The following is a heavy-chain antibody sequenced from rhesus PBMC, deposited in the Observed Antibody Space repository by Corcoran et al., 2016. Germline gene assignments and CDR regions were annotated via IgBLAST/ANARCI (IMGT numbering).Heavy chain of an antibody. Sequence: QLQLQESGPGLVKPSETLSVTCAGSGGSISSSYWSGIRQAPGKGREWIGDVYGSGSSTNYHPSLKSRVTLSVDTSKNQLSLKLSSVTAADTAVYYCASDHRYSGSFDYWGQGVLVTVSS. CDR1: GGSISSSY. J-gene: IGHJ4*01. V-gene: IGHV4-169*02. CDR3: ASDHRYSGSFDY. D-gene: IGHD6-25*01. CDR2: VYGSGSST.